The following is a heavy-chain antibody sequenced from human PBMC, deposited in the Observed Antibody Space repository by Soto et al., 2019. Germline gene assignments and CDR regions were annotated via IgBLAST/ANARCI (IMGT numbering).Heavy chain of an antibody. CDR1: GESLSGHY. D-gene: IGHD3-10*01. J-gene: IGHJ4*02. CDR3: ARGDLFELFH. V-gene: IGHV4-34*02. Sequence: QVQLQQWGAGLLRASETLSLTCASYGESLSGHYWNWIRQPPGKGLEWIGEIRPGGTTNYNPSLKSRVTISIDTSKNQFYLRLTSVTAADTAMYYCARGDLFELFHWGQGTLVTVSS. CDR2: IRPGGTT.